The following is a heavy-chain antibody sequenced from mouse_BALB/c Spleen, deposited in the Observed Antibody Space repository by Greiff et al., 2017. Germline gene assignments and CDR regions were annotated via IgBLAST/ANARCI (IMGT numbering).Heavy chain of an antibody. Sequence: EVKLVESGGGLVQPGGSRKLSCAASGFTFSSFGMHWVRQAPEKGLEWVAYISSGSSTIYYADTVKGRFTISRDNPKNTLFLQMTSLRSEDTAMYYCARGTVVRDYAMDYWGQGTSVTVSS. CDR2: ISSGSSTI. V-gene: IGHV5-17*02. J-gene: IGHJ4*01. D-gene: IGHD1-1*01. CDR1: GFTFSSFG. CDR3: ARGTVVRDYAMDY.